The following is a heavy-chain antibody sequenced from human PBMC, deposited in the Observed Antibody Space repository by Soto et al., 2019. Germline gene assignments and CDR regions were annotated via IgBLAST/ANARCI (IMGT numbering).Heavy chain of an antibody. CDR2: IYYSGST. CDR3: ARHVPYCSDTSHCAYVMDF. D-gene: IGHD2-2*01. J-gene: IGHJ6*02. Sequence: SETLSLTCTVSGGSISSYYWSWIRQPPGKGLEWIGYIYYSGSTNYNPSLKSRVTISVDTSKNQFSLKLSSVTAADTAVYYCARHVPYCSDTSHCAYVMDFWGQGTTVTVSS. CDR1: GGSISSYY. V-gene: IGHV4-59*08.